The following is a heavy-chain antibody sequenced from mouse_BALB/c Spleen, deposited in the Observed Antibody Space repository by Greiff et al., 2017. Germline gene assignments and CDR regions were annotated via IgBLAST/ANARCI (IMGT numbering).Heavy chain of an antibody. D-gene: IGHD2-2*01. CDR2: ISYSGST. Sequence: EVQLQQSGPGLVKPSQSLSLTCTVTGYSITSDYAWNWIRQFPGNKLEWMGYISYSGSTSYNPSLKSRISITRDTSKNQFFLQLNSVTTEDTATYYCARSPYGYSYYFDYWGQGTTLTVSS. V-gene: IGHV3-2*02. J-gene: IGHJ2*01. CDR1: GYSITSDYA. CDR3: ARSPYGYSYYFDY.